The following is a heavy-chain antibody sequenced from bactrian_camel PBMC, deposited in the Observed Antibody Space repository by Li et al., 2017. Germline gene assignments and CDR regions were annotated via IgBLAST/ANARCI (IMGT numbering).Heavy chain of an antibody. J-gene: IGHJ6*01. CDR3: AKGLGLYSDYDNS. V-gene: IGHV3S1*01. CDR1: GYTVSSNC. D-gene: IGHD4*01. Sequence: QVQLVESGGGSVQAGGSLRLSCAASGYTVSSNCMGWFRQAPGKGLEWVSAINGGGGTTYYADSVKGRFTISRDNAKNTLYLQMNSLKPEDTAMYYCAKGLGLYSDYDNSWGQGTQVTVS. CDR2: INGGGGTT.